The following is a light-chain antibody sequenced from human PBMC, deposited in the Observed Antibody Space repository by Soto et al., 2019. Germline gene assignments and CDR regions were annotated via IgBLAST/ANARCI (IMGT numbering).Light chain of an antibody. CDR2: ATS. CDR3: QKYNSVPFT. CDR1: QGISNY. Sequence: DIQMTQSPSSLSASVGDRVTITCRASQGISNYLACVQQKPGKVPKLLIYATSTLQIGVPSRFSVSGSGIDFPLTISSQPPSDGATYYCQKYNSVPFTVGPGNTVHIK. V-gene: IGKV1-27*01. J-gene: IGKJ3*01.